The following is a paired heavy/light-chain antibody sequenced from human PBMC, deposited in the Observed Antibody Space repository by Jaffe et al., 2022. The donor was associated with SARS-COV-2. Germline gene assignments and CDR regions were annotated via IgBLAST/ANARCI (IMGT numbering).Heavy chain of an antibody. CDR3: ARNVGYCSSTSCSNWFDP. Sequence: QVQLVQSGAEVKKPGSSVKVSCKASGGTFSSYTISWVRQAPGQGLEWMGRIIPILGIANYAQKFQGRVTITADKSTSTAYMELSSLRSEDTAVYYCARNVGYCSSTSCSNWFDPWGQGTLVTVSS. J-gene: IGHJ5*02. V-gene: IGHV1-69*02. CDR2: IIPILGIA. CDR1: GGTFSSYT. D-gene: IGHD2-2*01.
Light chain of an antibody. V-gene: IGKV3-20*01. CDR3: QQYGSSPGMYT. Sequence: EIVLTQSPGTLSLSPGERATLSCRASQSVSSSYLAWYQQKPGQAPRLLIYGASSRATGIPDRFSGSGSGTDFTLTISRLEPEDFAVYYCQQYGSSPGMYTFGQGTKLEIK. CDR1: QSVSSSY. J-gene: IGKJ2*01. CDR2: GAS.